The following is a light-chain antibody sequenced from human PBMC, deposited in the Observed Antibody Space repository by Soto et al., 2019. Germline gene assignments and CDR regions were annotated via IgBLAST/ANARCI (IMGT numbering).Light chain of an antibody. J-gene: IGLJ1*01. V-gene: IGLV2-14*01. CDR3: SSYRTSDTPYV. CDR2: EVT. Sequence: QSVLTQPASVSGSPGQSITISCTGTSGDIGYYSYVSWYQQRPGKAPKLMIYEVTYRPSGVSTRFSGSKSGNTASLTISGLQPEDEADYYCSSYRTSDTPYVFGTGTKLTVL. CDR1: SGDIGYYSY.